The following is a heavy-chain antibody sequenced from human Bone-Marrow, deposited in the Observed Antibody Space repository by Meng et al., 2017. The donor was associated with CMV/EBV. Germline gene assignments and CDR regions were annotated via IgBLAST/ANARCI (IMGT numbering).Heavy chain of an antibody. CDR1: GFTFSSSG. V-gene: IGHV3-33*06. D-gene: IGHD2-2*01. J-gene: IGHJ6*02. CDR3: AKADGKCSSTSCYRDYYYYGMDG. Sequence: GESLKISCAASGFTFSSSGMLWVPQAPGKGLEWVEVIWYDGSNKYYADSVKGRFTISRDNSKNTLYLQMNSLRAEDTAVYYCAKADGKCSSTSCYRDYYYYGMDGWGQGTRVTVSS. CDR2: IWYDGSNK.